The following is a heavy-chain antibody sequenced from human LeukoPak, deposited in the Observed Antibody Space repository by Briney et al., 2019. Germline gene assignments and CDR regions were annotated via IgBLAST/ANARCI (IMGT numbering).Heavy chain of an antibody. CDR2: IYHTGST. D-gene: IGHD7-27*01. CDR3: ASRKLGNDY. Sequence: ASETLSLTCTVSGGSISTYYWSWIRQSPGKGLEWIGYIYHTGSTSYSPSLKSRVTISADTSQNQFSLKLSSVTAADTAVYYCASRKLGNDYWGQGTLVTFSS. V-gene: IGHV4-59*01. CDR1: GGSISTYY. J-gene: IGHJ4*02.